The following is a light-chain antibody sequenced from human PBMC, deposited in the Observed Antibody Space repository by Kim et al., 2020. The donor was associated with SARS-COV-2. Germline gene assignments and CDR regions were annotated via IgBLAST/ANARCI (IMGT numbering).Light chain of an antibody. Sequence: EMVLTQSPATLSLSPGERATLSCRASQSISSYLAWYQHKPGQAPRLLIYETSNRATGIPARFSGSGSGTDFTLTISCLEPEDFAVYYCQHRNSWPLTFGGGTKVDIK. J-gene: IGKJ4*01. CDR3: QHRNSWPLT. CDR1: QSISSY. CDR2: ETS. V-gene: IGKV3-11*01.